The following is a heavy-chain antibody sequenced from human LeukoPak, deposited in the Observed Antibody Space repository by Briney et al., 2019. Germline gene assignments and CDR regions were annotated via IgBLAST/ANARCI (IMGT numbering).Heavy chain of an antibody. CDR1: FDSINTKNYC. D-gene: IGHD1-26*01. CDR3: ARVVVGATSGNPYYFDY. Sequence: SETLSLTCTVSFDSINTKNYCWGWIRQSPGKGLESIGTIYYSGNTYYNPSLKGRVTMSVDTSKNQFSLKLRSVTAADTAVYYCARVVVGATSGNPYYFDYWGQGTLVTVSS. V-gene: IGHV4-39*07. CDR2: IYYSGNT. J-gene: IGHJ4*02.